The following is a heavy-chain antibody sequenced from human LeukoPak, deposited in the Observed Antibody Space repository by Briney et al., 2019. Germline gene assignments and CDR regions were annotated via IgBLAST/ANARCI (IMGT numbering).Heavy chain of an antibody. J-gene: IGHJ5*02. CDR1: GFTFSSYS. CDR3: ARDPTGYSSGWYSGREVNWFDP. Sequence: GGSLRLSCAASGFTFSSYSMNWVRQAPGKGLEWVSYISSSSSYIYYADSVKGRFTISRDNAKNSLYLQMNSLRAEDTAVYYCARDPTGYSSGWYSGREVNWFDPWGQGTLVTVSS. D-gene: IGHD6-19*01. V-gene: IGHV3-21*05. CDR2: ISSSSSYI.